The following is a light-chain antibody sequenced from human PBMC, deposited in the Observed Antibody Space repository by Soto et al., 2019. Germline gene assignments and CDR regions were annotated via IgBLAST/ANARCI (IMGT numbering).Light chain of an antibody. Sequence: QSVLTQSPSASASLGASVKLTCTLSSGHSSYAIAWHQQQPEKGPRYLMKLNSDGSHSKGDGIPDRFSGSSSGAERYLTISSLQSEDEAYYYCQTWGTGGVVFGGGTKVTVL. CDR3: QTWGTGGVV. CDR2: LNSDGSH. V-gene: IGLV4-69*01. J-gene: IGLJ2*01. CDR1: SGHSSYA.